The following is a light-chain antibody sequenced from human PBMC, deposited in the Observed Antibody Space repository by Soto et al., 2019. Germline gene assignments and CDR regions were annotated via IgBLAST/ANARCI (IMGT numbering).Light chain of an antibody. CDR2: DVS. V-gene: IGLV2-14*03. CDR1: SSDVGGYNY. J-gene: IGLJ1*01. Sequence: QSALTQPASVSGSPGQSITISCTGTSSDVGGYNYVSWYQHRPGEAPKLMIYDVSNRPSGVSNRFSGSKSGNTASLTISGLQAEDEADYYCSSYTTSNTRRGVFGTGTKVTVL. CDR3: SSYTTSNTRRGV.